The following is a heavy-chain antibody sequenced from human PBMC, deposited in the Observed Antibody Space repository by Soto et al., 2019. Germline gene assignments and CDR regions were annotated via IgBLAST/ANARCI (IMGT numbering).Heavy chain of an antibody. D-gene: IGHD5-12*01. J-gene: IGHJ4*02. V-gene: IGHV4-31*03. CDR3: ARGAGDGYNPNFDY. CDR2: IYYSGST. Sequence: QVQLQESGPGLVKPSQTLSLTCTVSSGSISSGGHYRSWIRQHPGKGLEWIGYIYYSGSTYYNPSLKSRVTISVDTSKNQFSLKLSSVTAADTAVYYCARGAGDGYNPNFDYCGQGTLVTVSS. CDR1: SGSISSGGHY.